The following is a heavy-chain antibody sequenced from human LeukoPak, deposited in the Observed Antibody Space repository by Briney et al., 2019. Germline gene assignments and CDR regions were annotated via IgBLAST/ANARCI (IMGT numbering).Heavy chain of an antibody. CDR2: INHSGST. V-gene: IGHV4-34*01. Sequence: SETLSLTCAVYGGSFSGYYWSWIRQPPGKGLEWIGEINHSGSTNYNPSLKSRVTISVDTSKNQFSLKLSSVTAADTAVYYCASLSSSSWPYYFDYWGQGTLVTVSS. D-gene: IGHD6-13*01. CDR1: GGSFSGYY. CDR3: ASLSSSSWPYYFDY. J-gene: IGHJ4*02.